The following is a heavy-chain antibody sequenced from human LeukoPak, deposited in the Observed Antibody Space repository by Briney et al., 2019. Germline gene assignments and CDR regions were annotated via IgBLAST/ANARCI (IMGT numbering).Heavy chain of an antibody. V-gene: IGHV1-2*02. D-gene: IGHD6-19*01. Sequence: ASVKVSCKASGYTFTDYYMQWVRQAPGQGLEWMGWMNPNSGDAKYAQKFQGRVTTTRDMSIGTAYLELSRLRSDDAAVYYCARSSGWLFDYWGQGTLVTVSS. J-gene: IGHJ4*02. CDR3: ARSSGWLFDY. CDR2: MNPNSGDA. CDR1: GYTFTDYY.